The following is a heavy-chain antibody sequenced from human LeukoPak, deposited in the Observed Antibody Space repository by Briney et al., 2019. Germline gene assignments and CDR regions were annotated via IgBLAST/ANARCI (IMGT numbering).Heavy chain of an antibody. V-gene: IGHV4-39*01. J-gene: IGHJ4*02. Sequence: SETLSLTCTVSGGSISSTSNYWGWIRQPPGKGLEWIGSIYCSGSTYYNPSLKSRVTISVDTSKNQFSLKLSSVTAADTAVYYCARSLGKLRYFDWPTPFDYWGQGTLVTVSS. CDR3: ARSLGKLRYFDWPTPFDY. CDR1: GGSISSTSNY. D-gene: IGHD3-9*01. CDR2: IYCSGST.